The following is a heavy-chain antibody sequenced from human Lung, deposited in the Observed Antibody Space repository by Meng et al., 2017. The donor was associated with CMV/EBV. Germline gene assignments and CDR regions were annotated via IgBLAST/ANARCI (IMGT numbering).Heavy chain of an antibody. V-gene: IGHV1-18*01. CDR2: ISAYNGNT. CDR1: GYTFTSYG. D-gene: IGHD3-3*01. CDR3: ARDPIRVLRFLEWNYYYYGMDV. J-gene: IGHJ6*02. Sequence: ASXXVSCKASGYTFTSYGIRWVRQAPGQGLEWMGWISAYNGNTNYAQKLQGRVTMTTDTSTSTAYMELRSLRSDDTAVYYCARDPIRVLRFLEWNYYYYGMDVWGQGXTVTVSS.